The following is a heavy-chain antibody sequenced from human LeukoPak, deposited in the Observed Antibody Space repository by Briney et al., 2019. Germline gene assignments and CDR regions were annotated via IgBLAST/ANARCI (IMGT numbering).Heavy chain of an antibody. D-gene: IGHD5-18*01. Sequence: ASVKVSCKASGYTFTNYGISWVRQAPGQGLEWMGWISAYNGNTNYAQKLQGRVTMTTDTSTSTAYMELRSLRSDDTAVYYCARDGYSYGTRTGFDPWGQGTLVTVSS. CDR1: GYTFTNYG. CDR3: ARDGYSYGTRTGFDP. V-gene: IGHV1-18*01. J-gene: IGHJ5*02. CDR2: ISAYNGNT.